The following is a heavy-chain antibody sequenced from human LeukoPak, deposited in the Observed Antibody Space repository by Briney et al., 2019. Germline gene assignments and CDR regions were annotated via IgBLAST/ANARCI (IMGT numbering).Heavy chain of an antibody. CDR2: ISSSSSYI. Sequence: GGSLRLSCAASGFTFSSYSMNWVRQAPGKGLEWVSSISSSSSYIYYADSVKGRFTISRDNAKNSLYLQMNSLRAEDTAVYYCARSQGYYYGSGSYYNPFDYWGQGTLVTVSS. D-gene: IGHD3-10*01. J-gene: IGHJ4*02. CDR3: ARSQGYYYGSGSYYNPFDY. V-gene: IGHV3-21*01. CDR1: GFTFSSYS.